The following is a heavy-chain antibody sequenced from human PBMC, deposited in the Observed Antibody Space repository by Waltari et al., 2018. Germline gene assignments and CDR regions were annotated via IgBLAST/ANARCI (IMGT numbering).Heavy chain of an antibody. V-gene: IGHV1-2*02. Sequence: QVLLVQSGAEVKKPGASVKVSCKASGYIFTAYYIHWVRQAPGQGLEWMGWISPHSGGTLYSQKFQGRVSMTSDTSISTAYMELSRLRSDDTAVYYCARAHGMMTFGEEGPYFDNWGQGTLVTVSS. CDR2: ISPHSGGT. J-gene: IGHJ4*02. D-gene: IGHD3-16*01. CDR1: GYIFTAYY. CDR3: ARAHGMMTFGEEGPYFDN.